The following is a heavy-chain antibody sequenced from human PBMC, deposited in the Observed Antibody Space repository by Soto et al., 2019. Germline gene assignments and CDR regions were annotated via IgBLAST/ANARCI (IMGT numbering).Heavy chain of an antibody. V-gene: IGHV3-7*03. Sequence: GGSLRLSCAASGFTFSSYWMSWVRQAPGKGLEWVANIKQDGSEKYYVDSVKGRFTISRDNAKNSLYLQMNSLRAEDTAVYYCASKGGGVLAEYFKHWGQGTLVTVSS. CDR2: IKQDGSEK. D-gene: IGHD1-26*01. CDR1: GFTFSSYW. CDR3: ASKGGGVLAEYFKH. J-gene: IGHJ1*01.